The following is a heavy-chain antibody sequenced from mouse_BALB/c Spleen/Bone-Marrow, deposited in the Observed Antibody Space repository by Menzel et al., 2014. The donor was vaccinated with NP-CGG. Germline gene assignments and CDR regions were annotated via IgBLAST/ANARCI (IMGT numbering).Heavy chain of an antibody. V-gene: IGHV3-1*02. CDR1: GYSITSGYS. Sequence: EVKLVESGPDLVKPSQSLSLTCTVTGYSITSGYSWHWIRPFPGDKLEWMGYIHYSGSTHYNPSLKSRISITRDTSKNQFFLQLNSVTTEDTATYYCARDGSLYYFDYWGQGTTLTVSS. J-gene: IGHJ2*01. CDR2: IHYSGST. D-gene: IGHD1-1*01. CDR3: ARDGSLYYFDY.